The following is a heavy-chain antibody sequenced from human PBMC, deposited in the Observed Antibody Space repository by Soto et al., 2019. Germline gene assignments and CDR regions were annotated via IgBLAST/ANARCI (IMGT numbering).Heavy chain of an antibody. Sequence: ASVKVSCKASGYTFTGYYMHWVRQAPGQGLEWMGWINPNSGGTNYAQKFQGWVTMTRDTSISTAYMELSRLRSDDTAVYYCARDLSIAARAYYGMDVWGQGTTVTVSS. CDR2: INPNSGGT. J-gene: IGHJ6*02. CDR1: GYTFTGYY. CDR3: ARDLSIAARAYYGMDV. D-gene: IGHD6-6*01. V-gene: IGHV1-2*04.